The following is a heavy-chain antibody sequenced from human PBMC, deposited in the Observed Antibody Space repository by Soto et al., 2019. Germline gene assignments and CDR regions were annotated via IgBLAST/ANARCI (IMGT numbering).Heavy chain of an antibody. D-gene: IGHD3-16*01. J-gene: IGHJ4*02. CDR2: IYYSGST. CDR3: AREATEKVTLDY. V-gene: IGHV4-31*03. Sequence: SETLSLTCTVSGGSISSGGYYWSWIRQHPGKGLEWIGYIYYSGSTYYNTSLKSRVTISVDTSKNQFSLKLSSVTAADTAVYYCAREATEKVTLDYWGQVTLVTVSS. CDR1: GGSISSGGYY.